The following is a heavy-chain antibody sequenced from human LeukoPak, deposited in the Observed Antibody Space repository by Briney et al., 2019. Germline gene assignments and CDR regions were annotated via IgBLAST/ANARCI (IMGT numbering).Heavy chain of an antibody. V-gene: IGHV3-23*01. CDR1: GFTFSSYA. CDR3: AKGRRYGSSDAFDI. D-gene: IGHD3-10*01. Sequence: GGSLRLSCAASGFTFSSYAMSWVRQAPGKGLEWVSVISGSGGSTYYADSVKGRFTISRDNSKKTLYLEMNSLRADDTAVYSCAKGRRYGSSDAFDIWGQGTMVTVSS. CDR2: ISGSGGST. J-gene: IGHJ3*02.